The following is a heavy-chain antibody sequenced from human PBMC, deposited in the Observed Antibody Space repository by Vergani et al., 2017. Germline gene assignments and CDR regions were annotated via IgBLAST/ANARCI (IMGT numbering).Heavy chain of an antibody. J-gene: IGHJ4*02. V-gene: IGHV4-59*01. CDR1: GGSISSYY. D-gene: IGHD5-24*01. CDR3: ARYIRDGYNWVFDY. CDR2: IYYSGST. Sequence: QVQLQESGPGLVKPSETLSLTCTVSGGSISSYYWSWIRQPPGKGLEWIGYIYYSGSTNYNPSLKSRVTISVDTSKNQFSRQLSSVTAAVTAVYYCARYIRDGYNWVFDYWGQGTLVTGSS.